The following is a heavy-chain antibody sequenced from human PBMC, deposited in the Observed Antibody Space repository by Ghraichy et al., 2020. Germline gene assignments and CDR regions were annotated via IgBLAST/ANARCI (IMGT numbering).Heavy chain of an antibody. D-gene: IGHD6-6*01. CDR3: GSSSLGLYYYYYYGMDV. CDR2: ISYDGSNK. V-gene: IGHV3-30-3*01. Sequence: LSLTCAASGFTFSSYAMHWVRQAPGKGLEWVAVISYDGSNKYYADSVKGRFTIYRDNSKNTLYLQMNSLRAEDTAVYYCGSSSLGLYYYYYYGMDVWGLGTTVTVS. J-gene: IGHJ6*02. CDR1: GFTFSSYA.